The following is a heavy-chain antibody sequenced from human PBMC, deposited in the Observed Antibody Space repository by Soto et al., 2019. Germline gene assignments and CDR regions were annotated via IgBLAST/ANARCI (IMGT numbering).Heavy chain of an antibody. Sequence: GGSLRLSCAASGFTFSSYAMSWVRQAPGKGLEWVSAIRGSGGSTYYADSVKGRFTISRDNSKNTLYLQMNSLRAEDTAVYYCAKDGVAAEYYFDYWGQGTLVTVSS. CDR3: AKDGVAAEYYFDY. CDR2: IRGSGGST. CDR1: GFTFSSYA. V-gene: IGHV3-23*01. D-gene: IGHD2-15*01. J-gene: IGHJ4*02.